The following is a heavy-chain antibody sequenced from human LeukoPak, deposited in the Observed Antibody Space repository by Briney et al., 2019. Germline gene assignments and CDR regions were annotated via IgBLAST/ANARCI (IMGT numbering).Heavy chain of an antibody. V-gene: IGHV4-59*08. D-gene: IGHD1-14*01. CDR1: GGSISSYY. CDR2: IYYSGST. Sequence: SETLSLTCTVSGGSISSYYWSWIRQPPGKGLEWIGYIYYSGSTNYNPSLKSRVTISVDMSKNQFSLKLSSVTAADTAVYYCARRSRRWAGLDYWGQGTLVTVSS. J-gene: IGHJ4*02. CDR3: ARRSRRWAGLDY.